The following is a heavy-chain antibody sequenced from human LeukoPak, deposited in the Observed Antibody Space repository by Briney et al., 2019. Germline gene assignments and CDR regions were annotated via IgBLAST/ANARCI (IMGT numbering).Heavy chain of an antibody. CDR1: GFTFDNHA. CDR3: AKDVSLGFCSGGSCSVHFDY. Sequence: PGRSLRLSCAASGFTFDNHAMHWFRQAPGKGLEWVSGISWNSGTIGYVDSVNGRFTISRDNAKNSLYLQMDSLRAEDMALYYCAKDVSLGFCSGGSCSVHFDYWGQGTLVTVSS. D-gene: IGHD2-15*01. CDR2: ISWNSGTI. J-gene: IGHJ4*02. V-gene: IGHV3-9*03.